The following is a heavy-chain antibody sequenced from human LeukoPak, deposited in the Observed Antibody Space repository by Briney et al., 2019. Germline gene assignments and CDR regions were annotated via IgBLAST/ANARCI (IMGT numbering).Heavy chain of an antibody. CDR2: IRSTAYGGTT. V-gene: IGHV3-49*03. Sequence: PGGSLRLSCTASGLTFGDYAMSWFRQAPGKGLEWVCSIRSTAYGGTTEYAASVKGRFTISRDDSKSIGYLQMNSLKTEDTALYYCNAHISMIVGDSWGQGTRVTVSS. CDR1: GLTFGDYA. J-gene: IGHJ4*02. D-gene: IGHD3-22*01. CDR3: NAHISMIVGDS.